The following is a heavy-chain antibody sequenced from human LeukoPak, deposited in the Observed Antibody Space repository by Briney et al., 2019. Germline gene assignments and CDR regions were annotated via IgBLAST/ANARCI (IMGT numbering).Heavy chain of an antibody. D-gene: IGHD5-18*01. V-gene: IGHV4-38-2*02. Sequence: PSETLSLTCTVSGYSISSGYYWGWIRQPPGKGLEWIGSIYHSGSTYYSPSLKSRVTISVDTSKNQFSLKLSSVTAADTAVYYCARVHTAIANWFDPWGQGTLVTVSS. CDR1: GYSISSGYY. CDR3: ARVHTAIANWFDP. CDR2: IYHSGST. J-gene: IGHJ5*02.